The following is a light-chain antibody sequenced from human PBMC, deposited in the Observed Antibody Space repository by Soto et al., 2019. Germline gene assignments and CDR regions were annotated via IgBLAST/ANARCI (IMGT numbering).Light chain of an antibody. CDR2: GAS. CDR1: QSVSSNY. Sequence: EIVLTQSPGTLSLSTRERATRSCRASQSVSSNYLAWYQQKPGQAPRLLIYGASSRATGIPDRFSGSGSGTDFTLTIRRLEPEDFAVYYCQHYGSSPFTFGQGTRLEIK. J-gene: IGKJ5*01. CDR3: QHYGSSPFT. V-gene: IGKV3-20*01.